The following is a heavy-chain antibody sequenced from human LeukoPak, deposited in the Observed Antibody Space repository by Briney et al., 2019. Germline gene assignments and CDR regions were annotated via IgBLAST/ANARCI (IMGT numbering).Heavy chain of an antibody. CDR1: GFTFSSYE. J-gene: IGHJ6*03. CDR3: ARDGGSSWYGYYYYYMDV. Sequence: GGSLRLSCAASGFTFSSYEMNWVRQAPGKGLEWVSYISSSGSTIYYADSVKGRFTISRDNAKNSLYLQMNSLRAEDTAVYYCARDGGSSWYGYYYYYMDVWGKGTTVTISS. CDR2: ISSSGSTI. V-gene: IGHV3-48*03. D-gene: IGHD6-13*01.